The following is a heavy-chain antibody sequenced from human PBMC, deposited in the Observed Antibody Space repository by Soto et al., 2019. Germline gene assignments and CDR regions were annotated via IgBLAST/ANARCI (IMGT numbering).Heavy chain of an antibody. J-gene: IGHJ4*02. CDR3: ARAAPYYYDSSGYLGY. D-gene: IGHD3-22*01. Sequence: PSETLSLTCAVYGGSFSGYYWSWIRQPPGKGLEWIGEINHSGSTNYNPPLKSRVTISVDTSKNQFSLKLSSVTAADTAVYYCARAAPYYYDSSGYLGYWGQGTLVTAPQ. CDR1: GGSFSGYY. CDR2: INHSGST. V-gene: IGHV4-34*01.